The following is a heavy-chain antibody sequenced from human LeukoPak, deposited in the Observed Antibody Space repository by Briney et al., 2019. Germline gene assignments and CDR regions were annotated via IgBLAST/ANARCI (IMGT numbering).Heavy chain of an antibody. CDR1: GCIFSCHS. V-gene: IGHV3-21*01. D-gene: IGHD4-17*01. Sequence: GGSLSHSRAASGCIFSCHSMHWVRQAPGKGLEGVSSISSSSSYIYYADSVKGRFTISRDNANNSLYLQMNSLRAEDTAVYYCARAPGEGWFDPWGQETLVTVPS. CDR3: ARAPGEGWFDP. CDR2: ISSSSSYI. J-gene: IGHJ5*02.